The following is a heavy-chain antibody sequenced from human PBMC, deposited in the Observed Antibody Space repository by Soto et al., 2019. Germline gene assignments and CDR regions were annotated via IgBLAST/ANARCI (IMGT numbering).Heavy chain of an antibody. V-gene: IGHV4-4*02. J-gene: IGHJ3*02. Sequence: QVQLQESGPGLVKPSGTLSLTCTVSNASISSRKWWTWVRQTPGKGLEWIGEIYHSGSINHNPSLKSRVTMSVDKSNNQFSLKMTSGTAADTAVYYCASKFGELLADAFDIWGQGTVVTVSS. CDR1: NASISSRKW. CDR2: IYHSGSI. CDR3: ASKFGELLADAFDI. D-gene: IGHD3-10*01.